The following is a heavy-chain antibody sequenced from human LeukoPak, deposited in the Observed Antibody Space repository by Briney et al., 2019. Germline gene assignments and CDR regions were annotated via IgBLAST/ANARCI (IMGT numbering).Heavy chain of an antibody. J-gene: IGHJ4*02. CDR3: ARDIYSYGYGDY. Sequence: GGSLRLSCAASGFIFNNYAMFWVRQVPGKGLEWVSGISGSGTSTNIADSVKGRFTISRDNSKNTLYLQMNSLRAEDTAVYYCARDIYSYGYGDYWGQGTLVTVSS. D-gene: IGHD5-18*01. CDR2: ISGSGTST. CDR1: GFIFNNYA. V-gene: IGHV3-23*01.